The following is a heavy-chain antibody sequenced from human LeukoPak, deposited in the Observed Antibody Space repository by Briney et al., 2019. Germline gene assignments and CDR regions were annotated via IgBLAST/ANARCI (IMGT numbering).Heavy chain of an antibody. J-gene: IGHJ4*02. Sequence: GGSLRLSCVVSGLSFNRHAMHWVRQAPGKGLERVAVISFDGMKQYYADAVRGRFTISRDNSKNTLYLQMRSLRPDDTGFYYCARGTDYVWGSPRTEHGMDYWGQGTRVTVSS. D-gene: IGHD3-16*01. CDR2: ISFDGMKQ. CDR1: GLSFNRHA. CDR3: ARGTDYVWGSPRTEHGMDY. V-gene: IGHV3-30*04.